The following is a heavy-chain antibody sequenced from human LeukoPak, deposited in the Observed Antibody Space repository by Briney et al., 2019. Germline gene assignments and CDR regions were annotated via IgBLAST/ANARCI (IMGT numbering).Heavy chain of an antibody. CDR1: GGTFSSYA. D-gene: IGHD3-22*01. V-gene: IGHV1-69*05. CDR3: ARSAPLRFTTTYHYDSSGYYFDY. CDR2: IIPIFGTA. Sequence: KVSCKASGGTFSSYAISWVRQAPGQGLEWMGGIIPIFGTANYAQKLQGRVTITTDESTSTAYMELSSLRSEDTAVYYCARSAPLRFTTTYHYDSSGYYFDYWGQGTLVTVSS. J-gene: IGHJ4*02.